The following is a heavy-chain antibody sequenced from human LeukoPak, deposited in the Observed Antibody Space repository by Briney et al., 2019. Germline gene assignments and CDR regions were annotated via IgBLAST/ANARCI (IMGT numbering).Heavy chain of an antibody. D-gene: IGHD6-19*01. V-gene: IGHV1-45*02. CDR1: GYTLTYRY. Sequence: GASVKVSCKASGYTLTYRYLHWVRQAPGQALEWMGWITPFNGNTNYAQKFQDRVTMTRDTSISTAYMELSRLRSDDTAVYYCARDLVAVTETDYWGQGTLVTVSS. J-gene: IGHJ4*02. CDR3: ARDLVAVTETDY. CDR2: ITPFNGNT.